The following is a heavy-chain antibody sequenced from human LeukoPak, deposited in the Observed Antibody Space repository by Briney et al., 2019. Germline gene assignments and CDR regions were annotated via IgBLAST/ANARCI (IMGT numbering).Heavy chain of an antibody. D-gene: IGHD3-10*01. CDR3: ARQGITMASGYFDL. J-gene: IGHJ2*01. V-gene: IGHV4-59*08. CDR2: IYYSGST. Sequence: SPSETLSLTCTVSGGSISSYYWSWIRQPPGKGLEWIGYIYYSGSTNYNPSLKSRVTISVDTSKNQFSLKLSSVTAADTAVYYCARQGITMASGYFDLWGRGTLVTVSS. CDR1: GGSISSYY.